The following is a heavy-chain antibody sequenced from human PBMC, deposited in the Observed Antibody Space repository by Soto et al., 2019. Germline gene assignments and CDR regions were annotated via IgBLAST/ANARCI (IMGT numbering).Heavy chain of an antibody. CDR1: GFRFSSYS. J-gene: IGHJ4*01. CDR2: ITATGDRT. D-gene: IGHD3-22*01. CDR3: ATMNGYFEY. V-gene: IGHV3-23*01. Sequence: PGGSLRVSCADSGFRFSSYSMSWVRQTPGKGLEWVAAITATGDRTYYADPVTGRFTISRDNSKKTHYLQMTSLRAEDTAMYYCATMNGYFEYWGQGTPVTVSS.